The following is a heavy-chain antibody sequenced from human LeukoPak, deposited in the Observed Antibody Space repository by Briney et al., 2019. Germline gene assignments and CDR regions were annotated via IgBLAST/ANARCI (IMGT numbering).Heavy chain of an antibody. CDR2: IYYSGST. Sequence: SETLSLTCSVSGGSISSSTYFWGWIRQPPGKGLEWIGYIYYSGSTNYNPSLKSRVTISVDTSKNQFSLKLSSVTAADTAVYYCARAPDYYDSSGFDYWGQGTLVTVSS. D-gene: IGHD3-22*01. CDR3: ARAPDYYDSSGFDY. V-gene: IGHV4-61*05. CDR1: GGSISSSTYF. J-gene: IGHJ4*02.